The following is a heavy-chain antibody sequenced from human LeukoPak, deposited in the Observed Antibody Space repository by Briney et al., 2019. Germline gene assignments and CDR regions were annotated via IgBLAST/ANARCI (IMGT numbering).Heavy chain of an antibody. CDR3: ARGRPALFTLRRQQLHRYFDY. CDR1: GGSFSGYY. D-gene: IGHD6-13*01. Sequence: SETLSLTCAVYGGSFSGYYWSWIRQPPGKGLEWIGEINHSGSTNYNPSLKSRVTISVDTSKNQFSLKLSSVTAADTAVYYCARGRPALFTLRRQQLHRYFDYWGQGTLVTVSS. CDR2: INHSGST. J-gene: IGHJ4*02. V-gene: IGHV4-34*01.